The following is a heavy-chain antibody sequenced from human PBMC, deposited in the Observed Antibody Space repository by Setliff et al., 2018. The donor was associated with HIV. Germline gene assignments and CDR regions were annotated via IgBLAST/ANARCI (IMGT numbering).Heavy chain of an antibody. V-gene: IGHV4-59*11. CDR3: ARHKVISKLGGLIEDFFYYGLDA. Sequence: SETMPRTCCVYGDSISAHHWSWIRQSPGKGLEWIGSISDSGTTNYHPSLKSRVTMSSDTSKNQFSLRVTSVTAADTALYYGARHKVISKLGGLIEDFFYYGLDAWGQGTTVTVSS. D-gene: IGHD3-16*02. J-gene: IGHJ6*02. CDR2: ISDSGTT. CDR1: GDSISAHH.